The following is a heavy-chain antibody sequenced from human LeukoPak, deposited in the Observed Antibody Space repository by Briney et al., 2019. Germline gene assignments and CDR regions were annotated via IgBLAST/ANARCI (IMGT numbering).Heavy chain of an antibody. CDR3: ARESGAFSPSGF. J-gene: IGHJ4*02. CDR2: VHLSGTS. V-gene: IGHV4-4*02. Sequence: SETLSLTCAVSGGSILTTNWWSWVRQPPGKGLEWIGEVHLSGTSNYNPSLKSRVSMSIDKSKNQLSLKLTSVTAADTAMYYCARESGAFSPSGFWGQGTLVTVSS. CDR1: GGSILTTNW. D-gene: IGHD1-26*01.